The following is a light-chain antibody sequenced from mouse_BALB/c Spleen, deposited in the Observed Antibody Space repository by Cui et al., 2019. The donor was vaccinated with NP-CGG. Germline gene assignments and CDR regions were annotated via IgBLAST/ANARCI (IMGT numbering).Light chain of an antibody. CDR2: GTN. Sequence: HAVLTQYSALTTSPGETVTLTCRSSTGAVTIRNYANWVQEKPDHLFTGLIGGTNNRAPGVPARFSGSLIGDKAALTITGAQTDDEAIYFCALWYSNHWVFGGGTKLTVL. CDR3: ALWYSNHWV. V-gene: IGLV1*01. J-gene: IGLJ1*01. CDR1: TGAVTIRNY.